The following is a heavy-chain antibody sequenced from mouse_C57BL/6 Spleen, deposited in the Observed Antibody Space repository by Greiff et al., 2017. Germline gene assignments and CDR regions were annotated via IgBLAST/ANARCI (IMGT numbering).Heavy chain of an antibody. J-gene: IGHJ2*01. CDR2: IDPSDSYT. D-gene: IGHD2-4*01. V-gene: IGHV1-69*01. CDR1: GYTFTSYW. CDR3: ARRDDYDGLY. Sequence: QVHVKQPGAELVMPGASVKLSCKASGYTFTSYWMHWVKQRPGQGLEWIGEIDPSDSYTNYNQKFKGKSTLTVDKSSRTAYMQLSSLTSEDSAVYYCARRDDYDGLYWGQGTTLTVSS.